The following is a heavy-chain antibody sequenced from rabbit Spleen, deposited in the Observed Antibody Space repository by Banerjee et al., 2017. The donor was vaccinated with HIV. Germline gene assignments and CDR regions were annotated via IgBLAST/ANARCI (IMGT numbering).Heavy chain of an antibody. J-gene: IGHJ4*01. Sequence: QEQLEESGGGLVTPGASLTLTCMSSGLDFSSSYWICWVRQAPGKGLEWIACIDIGRRSPTYYANWAKGRFTISKTSSTTVTLQMTSLTAADTAIYFCARDDGSGHYIDSYFSLWGPGTLVTVS. D-gene: IGHD1-1*01. V-gene: IGHV1S45*01. CDR1: GLDFSSSYW. CDR2: IDIGRRSPT. CDR3: ARDDGSGHYIDSYFSL.